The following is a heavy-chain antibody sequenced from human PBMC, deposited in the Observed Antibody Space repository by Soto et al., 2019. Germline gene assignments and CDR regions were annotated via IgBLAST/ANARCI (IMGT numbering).Heavy chain of an antibody. V-gene: IGHV1-69*06. CDR3: ARVERGYCSSTSCPENYFDS. Sequence: GASVKVSCKASGGTFSSYAISWVRQAPGQGLEWMGGIIPIFGTANYAQKFQGRVTITADKSTSTAYMELSSLRSADTAVYYCARVERGYCSSTSCPENYFDSWGQGTLGTVSS. J-gene: IGHJ4*02. CDR1: GGTFSSYA. CDR2: IIPIFGTA. D-gene: IGHD2-2*01.